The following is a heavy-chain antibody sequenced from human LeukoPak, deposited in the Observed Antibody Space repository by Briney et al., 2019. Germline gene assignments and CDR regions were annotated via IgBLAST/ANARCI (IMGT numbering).Heavy chain of an antibody. CDR2: FDPGDDET. D-gene: IGHD1-26*01. CDR1: GYSLCELS. Sequence: ASVKVSCKVSGYSLCELSTHWVRQAPGQGLEWMGGFDPGDDETIYAQKFQGRVTMTEDTSTDTAYLELSSLRSEDTAVYFCATEKDLLLDSWGQGTPVTVSS. CDR3: ATEKDLLLDS. V-gene: IGHV1-24*01. J-gene: IGHJ5*01.